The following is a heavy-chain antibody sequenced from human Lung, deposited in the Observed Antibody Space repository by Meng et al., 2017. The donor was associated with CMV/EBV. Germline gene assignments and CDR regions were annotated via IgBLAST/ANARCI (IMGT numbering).Heavy chain of an antibody. CDR3: AKASLSYYSDSSAYYFFDF. Sequence: GGSXRLXCEASGFTFSSYAMSWVRQAPGKGLEWVSVIYSGGGSTYYADSVKGRFAISRDNSKNTLNLQMNSLRAEDTAIYYCAKASLSYYSDSSAYYFFDFWXQGTLVTVSS. J-gene: IGHJ4*02. D-gene: IGHD3-22*01. V-gene: IGHV3-23*03. CDR2: IYSGGGST. CDR1: GFTFSSYA.